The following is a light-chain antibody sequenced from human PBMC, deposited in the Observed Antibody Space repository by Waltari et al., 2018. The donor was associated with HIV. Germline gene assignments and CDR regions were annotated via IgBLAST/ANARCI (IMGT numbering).Light chain of an antibody. CDR2: KDD. V-gene: IGLV3-27*01. CDR1: LLARKY. J-gene: IGLJ2*01. CDR3: YSATDDIQV. Sequence: SYELTQPSSVLVSPGQTARITCSGDLLARKYIRWFQHKPGQAPLLIIYKDDVRPEGIPERFSGSSSGTTVTLTITGAQADDEADYYCYSATDDIQVFGGGTRLSVL.